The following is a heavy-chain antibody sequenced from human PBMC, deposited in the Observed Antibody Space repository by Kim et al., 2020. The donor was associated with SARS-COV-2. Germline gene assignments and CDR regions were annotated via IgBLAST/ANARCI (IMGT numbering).Heavy chain of an antibody. Sequence: SETLSLTCTGSGGSISSNTYYWGWIRQPPGKGLEWIWSFFYSGSTYYNPSLKSRVTISVDTYKNQFSLKLSLVTAAATPVYYCATSYRALAGNWVQGTLV. CDR3: ATSYRALAGN. J-gene: IGHJ1*01. D-gene: IGHD3-16*02. CDR2: FFYSGST. CDR1: GGSISSNTYY. V-gene: IGHV4-39*01.